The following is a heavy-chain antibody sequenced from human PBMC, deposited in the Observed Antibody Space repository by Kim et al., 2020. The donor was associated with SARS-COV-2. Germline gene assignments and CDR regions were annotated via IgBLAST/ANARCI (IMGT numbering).Heavy chain of an antibody. J-gene: IGHJ4*02. Sequence: YSPALKCRVTMLVDTAKDQFSLKLKSVTAADTAVYYCARGVTGGSILDSWGRGTLVTVSA. CDR3: ARGVTGGSILDS. D-gene: IGHD2-15*01. V-gene: IGHV4-34*01.